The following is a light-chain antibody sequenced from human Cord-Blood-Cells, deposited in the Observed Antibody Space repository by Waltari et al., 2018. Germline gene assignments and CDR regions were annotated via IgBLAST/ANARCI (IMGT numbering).Light chain of an antibody. J-gene: IGKJ1*01. Sequence: DIQTTQSPSTLSASVGDRVTITCRASQSISSWLAWYQQKPGKAPKLLIYDASSLESGVPSRFSGSGSGTEFTLTISSLQPDDFATYYCQQYNSYRTFGQGTKVEIK. CDR3: QQYNSYRT. CDR2: DAS. CDR1: QSISSW. V-gene: IGKV1-5*01.